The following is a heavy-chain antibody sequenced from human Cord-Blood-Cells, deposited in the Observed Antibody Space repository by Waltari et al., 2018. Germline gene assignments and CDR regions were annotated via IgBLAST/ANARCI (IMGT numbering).Heavy chain of an antibody. CDR2: IYYSGRT. CDR1: GGYYRSRSYY. V-gene: IGHV4-39*01. Sequence: QLQLQESGPGLVKPSETLSLTCPVSGGYYRSRSYYWGWIPQPPGKGLEWIGAIYYSGRTYYNPSLKSRVTISVDTSKNQFSLKLSSVTAAETAVYYCARTYCSSTSCYYFDYWGQGTLVTVSS. CDR3: ARTYCSSTSCYYFDY. D-gene: IGHD2-2*01. J-gene: IGHJ4*02.